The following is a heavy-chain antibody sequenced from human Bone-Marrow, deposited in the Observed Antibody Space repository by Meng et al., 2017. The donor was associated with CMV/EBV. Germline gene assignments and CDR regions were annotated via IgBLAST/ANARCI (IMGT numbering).Heavy chain of an antibody. J-gene: IGHJ4*02. CDR3: TTDTSGYVY. D-gene: IGHD3-22*01. CDR1: GFTFSNAW. CDR2: IKSKTDGGTI. Sequence: GGSLRLSCAASGFTFSNAWMSWVRQAPGKGLEWVGRIKSKTDGGTIDYAAPVKARFTISRDDSKNTLYVQMNSLKTEDTAVYYFTTDTSGYVYWGQGTLVTFSS. V-gene: IGHV3-15*01.